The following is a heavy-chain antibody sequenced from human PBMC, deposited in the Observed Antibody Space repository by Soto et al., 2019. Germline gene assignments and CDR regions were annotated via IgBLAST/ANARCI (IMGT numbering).Heavy chain of an antibody. CDR2: VSWTNISF. J-gene: IGHJ4*01. V-gene: IGHV3-9*01. CDR1: GFTFGDYA. Sequence: GGSLRLSCAASGFTFGDYAMHWVRQVPGRGLEWVSGVSWTNISFGYADSVKGRFTISRDNAKNSLYLQMNSLRREDTAFYYCAKDRNTAMVTGDFDYWGHGTRVTVSS. CDR3: AKDRNTAMVTGDFDY. D-gene: IGHD5-18*01.